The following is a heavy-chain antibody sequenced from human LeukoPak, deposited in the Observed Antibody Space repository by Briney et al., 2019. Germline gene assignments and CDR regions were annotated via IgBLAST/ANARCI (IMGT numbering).Heavy chain of an antibody. D-gene: IGHD3-22*01. CDR1: GFTFSDYA. CDR2: ISKDGSDK. V-gene: IGHV3-30*14. J-gene: IGHJ4*02. CDR3: ARSEYYYDSSGYYYED. Sequence: PGGSLRLSCAASGFTFSDYAMHWVRQAPGKGLEWVAVISKDGSDKYYPGSVRGRFTISRDNSKNTLYLQMNSLRAEDTAVYYCARSEYYYDSSGYYYEDWGQGTLVTVSS.